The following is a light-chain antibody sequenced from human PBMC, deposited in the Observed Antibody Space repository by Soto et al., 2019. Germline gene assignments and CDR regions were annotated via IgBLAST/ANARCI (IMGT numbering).Light chain of an antibody. CDR1: KLGDKY. V-gene: IGLV3-1*01. J-gene: IGLJ2*01. CDR3: QVWDSSTVV. CDR2: QDT. Sequence: SYELTQPPSVSLSPGQTASITCSGEKLGDKYACWYQQKPGQSPVLVIYQDTKRPSGIPERISGSNSGDTATLTISGTQAMDEAVYYCQVWDSSTVVFGGGTKVTVL.